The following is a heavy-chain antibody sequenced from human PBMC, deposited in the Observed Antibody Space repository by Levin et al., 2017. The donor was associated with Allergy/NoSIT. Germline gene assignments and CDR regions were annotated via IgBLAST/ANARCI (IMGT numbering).Heavy chain of an antibody. Sequence: ASVKVSCKASGYTFTSYGISWVRQAPGQGLEWMGWISAYNGNTNYAQKLQGRVTMTTDTSTSTAYIELRSLRSDDTAVYYCARDVGIWGSYRYPSKGYFDYWGQGTLVTVSS. D-gene: IGHD3-16*02. CDR2: ISAYNGNT. J-gene: IGHJ4*02. CDR3: ARDVGIWGSYRYPSKGYFDY. CDR1: GYTFTSYG. V-gene: IGHV1-18*01.